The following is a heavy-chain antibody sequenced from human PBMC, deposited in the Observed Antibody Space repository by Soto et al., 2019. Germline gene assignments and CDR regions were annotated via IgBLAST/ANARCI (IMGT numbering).Heavy chain of an antibody. V-gene: IGHV3-11*04. CDR3: ARVAIMGVVYSPLFFFDL. D-gene: IGHD4-4*01. CDR2: ISTLGTTI. Sequence: PGGSLRLSCAASGFTFSNAWMSWGRQAPGKGLEWISDISTLGTTIHYADSVRDRFTISRDNPSNTLYLHLTSLRDEDTAVYYCARVAIMGVVYSPLFFFDLWGQGTLVTVSS. CDR1: GFTFSNAW. J-gene: IGHJ4*02.